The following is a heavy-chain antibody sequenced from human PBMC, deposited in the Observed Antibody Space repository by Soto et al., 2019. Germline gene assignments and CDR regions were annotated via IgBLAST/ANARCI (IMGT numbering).Heavy chain of an antibody. J-gene: IGHJ5*02. CDR1: GGSFSGYY. CDR3: ARFYPKKSIAAARTVWFDP. D-gene: IGHD6-13*01. Sequence: SETLSLTCAVYGGSFSGYYWSWIRQPPGKGLEWIGEINHSGSTNYNPSLKSRVTISVDTSKNQFSLKLSSVTAADTAVYYCARFYPKKSIAAARTVWFDPWGQGTLVTVSS. CDR2: INHSGST. V-gene: IGHV4-34*01.